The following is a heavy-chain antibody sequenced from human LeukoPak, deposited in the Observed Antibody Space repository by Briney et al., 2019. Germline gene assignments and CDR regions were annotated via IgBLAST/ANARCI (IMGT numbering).Heavy chain of an antibody. D-gene: IGHD1-1*01. V-gene: IGHV1-46*01. CDR2: INPSGGST. J-gene: IGHJ4*02. CDR3: ARHSLPGTTPFDY. Sequence: ASVKVSCKASGYTFINYYIHWVRQAPGQGLEWVGIINPSGGSTTYAQKFQGRVSMTRDTSTSTVCMELSSLESDDTALYYCARHSLPGTTPFDYWGQGTLVTVSS. CDR1: GYTFINYY.